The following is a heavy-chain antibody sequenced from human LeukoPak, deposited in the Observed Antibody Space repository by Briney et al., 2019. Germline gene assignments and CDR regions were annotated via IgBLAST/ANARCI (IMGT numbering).Heavy chain of an antibody. CDR3: ARLGVSIVVVPAAPTYYYYGMDV. CDR1: GGSFSGYY. V-gene: IGHV4-34*01. CDR2: INHSGST. D-gene: IGHD2-2*01. Sequence: KPSETLSLTCAVYGGSFSGYYWSWVRQPPGKGLEWIGEINHSGSTNYNPSLKSRVTISVDTSKNQFSLKLSSVTAADTAVYYCARLGVSIVVVPAAPTYYYYGMDVWGQGTTVTVSS. J-gene: IGHJ6*02.